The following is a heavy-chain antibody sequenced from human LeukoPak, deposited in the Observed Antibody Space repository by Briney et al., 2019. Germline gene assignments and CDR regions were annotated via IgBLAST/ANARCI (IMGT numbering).Heavy chain of an antibody. J-gene: IGHJ4*02. Sequence: GGSLRLSCAASGFTFSSYAMSWVRQAPGKGLEWVSAISGSGGSTYYADSVKGRFTISRDNSKNTLYPQMNSLRAEDTAVYYCAKDGAYCGGDCYPYYFDYWGQGTLVTVSS. CDR3: AKDGAYCGGDCYPYYFDY. CDR1: GFTFSSYA. V-gene: IGHV3-23*01. D-gene: IGHD2-21*02. CDR2: ISGSGGST.